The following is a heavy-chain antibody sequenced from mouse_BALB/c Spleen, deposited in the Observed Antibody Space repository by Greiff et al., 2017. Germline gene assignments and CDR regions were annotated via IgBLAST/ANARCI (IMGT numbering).Heavy chain of an antibody. CDR3: DKTTYYYGSRDYAMDY. CDR1: GFSLTSYG. D-gene: IGHD1-1*01. J-gene: IGHJ4*01. V-gene: IGHV2-2*01. Sequence: VQLQQSGPGLVQPSQSLSITCTVSGFSLTSYGVHWVRQPPGKGLEWLGVIWSGGSTDYNAAFISRLSIGKDNSKSQVFLKMNSLQADDTAIYYCDKTTYYYGSRDYAMDYWGQGTSVTVSS. CDR2: IWSGGST.